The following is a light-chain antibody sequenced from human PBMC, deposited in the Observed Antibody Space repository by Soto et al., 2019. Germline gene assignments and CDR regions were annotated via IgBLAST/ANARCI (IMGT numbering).Light chain of an antibody. Sequence: MSQSPSSLSVSPGDTATLSCRASQRVSNHFAWYQQKPGQAPRLLIYAASTRAAGVPVRFSGSGSETEFTLTIRSLQSEDFALYYCHQYNNWPWTFGQGTKVDIK. CDR3: HQYNNWPWT. J-gene: IGKJ1*01. CDR1: QRVSNH. CDR2: AAS. V-gene: IGKV3-15*01.